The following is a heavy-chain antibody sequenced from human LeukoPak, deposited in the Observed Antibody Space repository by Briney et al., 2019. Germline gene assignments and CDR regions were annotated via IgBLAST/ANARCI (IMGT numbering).Heavy chain of an antibody. CDR2: IWYDGSNK. CDR1: GFTFSSYG. Sequence: GGSLRLSCAASGFTFSSYGMHWVRQAPGKGLEWVAVIWYDGSNKYYADSVKGRFTISRDNSKNTLYLQMNSLRAEDTAVYYCAKEIDGFDVWGQGTLVTVSS. CDR3: AKEIDGFDV. J-gene: IGHJ3*01. V-gene: IGHV3-33*06.